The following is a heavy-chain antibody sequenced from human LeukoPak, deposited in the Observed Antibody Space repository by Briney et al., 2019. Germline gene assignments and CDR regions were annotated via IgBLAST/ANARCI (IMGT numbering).Heavy chain of an antibody. Sequence: GGSLRLSCAASGFTVSSTYMSWVRQAPGKGLEWVSVIYSGGSTYYADSVKGRFTISRDHSKNTLYLHMNSLRAEDTAVYYCARAPEYDSSGYHFDYWGQGTLVTVS. V-gene: IGHV3-53*01. CDR2: IYSGGST. CDR3: ARAPEYDSSGYHFDY. D-gene: IGHD3-22*01. J-gene: IGHJ4*02. CDR1: GFTVSSTY.